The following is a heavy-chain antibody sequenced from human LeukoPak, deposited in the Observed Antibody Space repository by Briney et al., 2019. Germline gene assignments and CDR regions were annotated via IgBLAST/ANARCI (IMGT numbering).Heavy chain of an antibody. D-gene: IGHD3-22*01. CDR3: ARLSPPDSSGYYYYYYGMDV. CDR2: IYYTGST. J-gene: IGHJ6*02. Sequence: PSETLSLTCTVSGGSIGPNYCSWIRQPPGKGLEWIGYIYYTGSTNYNPSLKSRVTVSADTSKNQFSLRLSSVTAADTAVYYCARLSPPDSSGYYYYYYGMDVWGQGTTVTVSS. CDR1: GGSIGPNY. V-gene: IGHV4-59*08.